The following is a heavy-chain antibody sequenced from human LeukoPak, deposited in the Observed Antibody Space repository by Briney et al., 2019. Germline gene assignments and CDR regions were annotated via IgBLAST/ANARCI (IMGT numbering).Heavy chain of an antibody. J-gene: IGHJ3*02. Sequence: ASVKVSCKVSGYSLTELSMHWVRQAPGKGLEWVGGFSPGDGETIYAQRFQGRVTMTEGTSTDTAYMELRSLTYEDTAVYYCATRLGEFSSRDAFNIWGQGTMATVSS. CDR3: ATRLGEFSSRDAFNI. CDR2: FSPGDGET. V-gene: IGHV1-24*01. D-gene: IGHD3-16*02. CDR1: GYSLTELS.